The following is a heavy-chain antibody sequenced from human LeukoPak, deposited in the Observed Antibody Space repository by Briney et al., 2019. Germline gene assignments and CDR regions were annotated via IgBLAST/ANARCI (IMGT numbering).Heavy chain of an antibody. Sequence: PSETLSLTCTVFGGSIIGEHFYWGWIRQPPGKGLDWIGSLSYSGSTYYNSSLKSRVTISVDTSKNQFSLSLTSVTAADTAVYYCARDCCGYRSWFDPWSQGTPVTVSS. V-gene: IGHV4-39*07. CDR2: LSYSGST. CDR3: ARDCCGYRSWFDP. CDR1: GGSIIGEHFY. J-gene: IGHJ5*02. D-gene: IGHD6-25*01.